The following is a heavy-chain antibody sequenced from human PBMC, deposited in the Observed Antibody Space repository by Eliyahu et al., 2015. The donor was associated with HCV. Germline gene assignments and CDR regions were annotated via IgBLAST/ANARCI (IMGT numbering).Heavy chain of an antibody. CDR2: IKSNKDGGTT. Sequence: EVQLVESGGGLVKPGGSLRLSCAASGFPFSNAWMSWVRQVPGKGLGWVGHIKSNKDGGTTDYAAPVKGRFTISRDDSKNTLYLQMNSLKTEDTAVYYCTTEQLVLDYWGQGTLVTVSS. CDR3: TTEQLVLDY. J-gene: IGHJ4*02. D-gene: IGHD6-13*01. V-gene: IGHV3-15*01. CDR1: GFPFSNAW.